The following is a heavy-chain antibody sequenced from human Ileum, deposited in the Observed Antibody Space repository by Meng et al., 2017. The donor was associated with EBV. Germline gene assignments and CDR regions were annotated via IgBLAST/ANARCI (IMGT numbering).Heavy chain of an antibody. CDR1: GFIFKNYA. J-gene: IGHJ5*02. V-gene: IGHV3-23*04. CDR2: ISGGADST. CDR3: AKGRAGNWFDP. Sequence: EVEVVGSGGGLVRPGGSLRLSCAASGFIFKNYAMSWVRQTPGKGLEWVSAISGGADSTYYVHSVEGRFTISRDNSKNTLYLQMNSLRAEDSAVYYCAKGRAGNWFDPWGQGTLVTVSS.